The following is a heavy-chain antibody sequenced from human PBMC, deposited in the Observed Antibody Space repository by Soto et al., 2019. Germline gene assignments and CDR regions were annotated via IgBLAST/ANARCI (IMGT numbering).Heavy chain of an antibody. D-gene: IGHD5-18*01. CDR1: GFTFSSSW. CDR2: IKEDGSEK. Sequence: PGGSLRLSCAASGFTFSSSWMNWVRQAPGKGLEWVAGIKEDGSEKYYVDIVKGRFTISRDNVENSLCLQMNSLRGEDSAVYFCARDRGYSSYDYWGLGTLVTVS. J-gene: IGHJ4*02. V-gene: IGHV3-7*01. CDR3: ARDRGYSSYDY.